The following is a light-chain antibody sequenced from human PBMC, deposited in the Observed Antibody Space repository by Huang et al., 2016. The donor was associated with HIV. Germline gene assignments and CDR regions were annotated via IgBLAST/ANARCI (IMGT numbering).Light chain of an antibody. CDR2: AAS. V-gene: IGKV1-39*01. J-gene: IGKJ2*01. Sequence: DIQMTQSPPSLSASVGDRVTMTCRASPSISNYLNWYQQTPGNAPKLLIYAASSLQSGVPSRFSGSGSGTDFTLTISSLQPEDFATYYCQQSYNTPYTFGQGTNLEIK. CDR1: PSISNY. CDR3: QQSYNTPYT.